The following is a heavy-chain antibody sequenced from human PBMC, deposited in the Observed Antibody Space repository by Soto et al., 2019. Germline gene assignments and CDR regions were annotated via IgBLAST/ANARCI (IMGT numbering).Heavy chain of an antibody. D-gene: IGHD6-19*01. Sequence: QLQLQESGPGLVKPSETLSLTCTVSGGSISSSSYYWGWIRQPPGKGLEWIGSIYYSGSTYYNPSLKSRVTISVDTSKNQFSLKLSSVTAADTAVYYCARHNRFYIVGSGWYDAPSGWGFDYWGQGTLVTVSS. CDR3: ARHNRFYIVGSGWYDAPSGWGFDY. CDR1: GGSISSSSYY. J-gene: IGHJ4*02. V-gene: IGHV4-39*01. CDR2: IYYSGST.